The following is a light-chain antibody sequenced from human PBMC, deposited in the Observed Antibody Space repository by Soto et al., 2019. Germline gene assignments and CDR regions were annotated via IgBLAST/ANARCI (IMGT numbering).Light chain of an antibody. CDR2: DAS. Sequence: DIQMSQSPSSLSASVGDRVTITCQANQDISNYLNWYQHKPGKPPKLLIYDASNVETGVPSRFSGSKSGTAFTFTITSLQPEDIATYYCQQYDNLPFSFGGGTKVEIK. V-gene: IGKV1-33*01. CDR1: QDISNY. CDR3: QQYDNLPFS. J-gene: IGKJ4*01.